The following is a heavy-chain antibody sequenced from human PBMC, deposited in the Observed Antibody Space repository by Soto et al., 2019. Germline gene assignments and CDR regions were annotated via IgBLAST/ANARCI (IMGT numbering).Heavy chain of an antibody. Sequence: SETLGLTCTVSGGSISSYYWSWIRQPPGKGLEWIGYIYYSGSTNYNPSLKSRVTISVDTSKDQFSLKLSSVTAADTAVYYCARTDYDILTGYYRSYYFDYWGQGTLVTVSS. CDR2: IYYSGST. J-gene: IGHJ4*02. CDR1: GGSISSYY. CDR3: ARTDYDILTGYYRSYYFDY. V-gene: IGHV4-59*01. D-gene: IGHD3-9*01.